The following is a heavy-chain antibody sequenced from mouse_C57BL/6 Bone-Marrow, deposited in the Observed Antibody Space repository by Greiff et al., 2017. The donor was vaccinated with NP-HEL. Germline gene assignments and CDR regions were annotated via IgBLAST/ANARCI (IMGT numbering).Heavy chain of an antibody. J-gene: IGHJ2*01. V-gene: IGHV1-69*01. CDR3: AQLGPDY. D-gene: IGHD4-1*02. CDR2: IDPSDSYT. CDR1: GYTFTSYW. Sequence: VQLQQSGAELVMPGASVKLSCKASGYTFTSYWMHWVKQRPPQGLEWIGEIDPSDSYTNYNQKFKGKSTLTVDKSSSTAYMQLSSLTSEDSAVYYCAQLGPDYWGQGTTLTVSS.